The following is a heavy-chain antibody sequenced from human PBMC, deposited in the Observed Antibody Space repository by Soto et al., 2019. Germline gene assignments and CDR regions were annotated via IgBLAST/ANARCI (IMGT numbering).Heavy chain of an antibody. CDR2: IIPIFGTA. Sequence: GASVKVSCKASGGTFSSYAISWVRQAPGQGLEWMGGIIPIFGTANYAQKFQGRVTITADKSTSTAYMELSSLRSEDTAVYYCARSYSSPHLYYYYGMDVWGQGTTVTVSS. V-gene: IGHV1-69*06. J-gene: IGHJ6*02. CDR1: GGTFSSYA. CDR3: ARSYSSPHLYYYYGMDV. D-gene: IGHD6-13*01.